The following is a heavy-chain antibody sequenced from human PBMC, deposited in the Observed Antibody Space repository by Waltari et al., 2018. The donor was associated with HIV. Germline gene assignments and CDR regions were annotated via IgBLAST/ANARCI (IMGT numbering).Heavy chain of an antibody. D-gene: IGHD3-16*01. Sequence: QVYLMESGGGVVQPGGSLTLSCEASGFTFSSYGMHWVRQAPGKGLEWVAVIWSDGYNKFYADSVRGRFTFSRDNSKYTLSLQMNSLRAEDTALYYCVKERGPFNGFDIWGQGTMVTVSS. CDR3: VKERGPFNGFDI. CDR2: IWSDGYNK. J-gene: IGHJ3*02. V-gene: IGHV3-33*06. CDR1: GFTFSSYG.